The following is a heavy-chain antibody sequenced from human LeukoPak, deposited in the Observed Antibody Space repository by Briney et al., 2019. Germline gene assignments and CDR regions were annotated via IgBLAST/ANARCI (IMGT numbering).Heavy chain of an antibody. CDR1: EFTFSRHW. D-gene: IGHD1-1*01. CDR3: ATYVNWVAGDV. J-gene: IGHJ6*02. CDR2: IKDDGSEK. Sequence: GGSLRLSCAASEFTFSRHWMSWVRQAPGKGLEWVANIKDDGSEKYYVDSVKGRFTISRDNANNSLYLQMNSLRAEDTAVYYCATYVNWVAGDVYGQGTTVSVSS. V-gene: IGHV3-7*01.